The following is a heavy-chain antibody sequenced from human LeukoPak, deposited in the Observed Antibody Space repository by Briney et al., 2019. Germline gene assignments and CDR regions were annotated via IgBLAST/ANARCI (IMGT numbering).Heavy chain of an antibody. CDR1: SYTFTSYG. CDR2: INPNSGGT. CDR3: AREHSSSSGKVFDY. V-gene: IGHV1-2*02. D-gene: IGHD6-6*01. J-gene: IGHJ4*02. Sequence: GASVKVSCKASSYTFTSYGISWVRQAPGQGLEWMGWINPNSGGTNYAQKFQGRVTMTRDTSISTAYMELSRLRSDDTAVYYCAREHSSSSGKVFDYWGQGTLVTVSS.